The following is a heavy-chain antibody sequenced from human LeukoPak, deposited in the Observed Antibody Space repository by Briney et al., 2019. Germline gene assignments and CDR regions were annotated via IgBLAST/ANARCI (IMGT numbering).Heavy chain of an antibody. CDR3: ARGGYDFWSGYPPDY. J-gene: IGHJ4*02. CDR2: ISSSGSTI. D-gene: IGHD3-3*01. Sequence: GGSLRLSCAASGFTFSSYEMNWVRQAPGKGLEWVSYISSSGSTIYYADSVKGRFTISRDNAKNSLYLQMNSLRAEDTAVYYCARGGYDFWSGYPPDYWGQGTLVTVSS. V-gene: IGHV3-48*03. CDR1: GFTFSSYE.